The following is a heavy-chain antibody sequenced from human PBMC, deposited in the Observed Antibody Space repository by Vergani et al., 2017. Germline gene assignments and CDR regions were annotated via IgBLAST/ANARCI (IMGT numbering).Heavy chain of an antibody. CDR3: AKDQITMVRGATTRPYYFDY. CDR1: GGSISSSSYY. V-gene: IGHV4-39*02. CDR2: IYYSGST. D-gene: IGHD3-10*01. J-gene: IGHJ4*02. Sequence: QLQLQESGPGLVKPSETLSLTCTVSGGSISSSSYYWGWIRQPPGKGLEWIGSIYYSGSTYYNPSLKSRVTISVDTSKNQFSLKLSSVTAADTAVYYCAKDQITMVRGATTRPYYFDYWGQGTLVTVSS.